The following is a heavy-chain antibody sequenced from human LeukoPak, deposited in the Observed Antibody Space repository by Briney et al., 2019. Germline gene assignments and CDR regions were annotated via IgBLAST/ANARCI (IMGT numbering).Heavy chain of an antibody. V-gene: IGHV3-23*01. Sequence: GGSLRLSCAASGFTFSSYAMTWVRQAPGKGLEWVSTISGSGANTYYADSVKGRFTISRDNSKNTLSLQMNSLRVEDTALYYCAEYSDSTGAHYFDYWGQGTLVTVSS. CDR3: AEYSDSTGAHYFDY. D-gene: IGHD2/OR15-2a*01. CDR1: GFTFSSYA. CDR2: ISGSGANT. J-gene: IGHJ4*02.